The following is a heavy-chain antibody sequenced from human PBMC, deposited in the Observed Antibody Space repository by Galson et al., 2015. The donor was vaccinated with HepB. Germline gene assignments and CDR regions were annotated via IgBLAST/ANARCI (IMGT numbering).Heavy chain of an antibody. CDR2: IHYSGNT. CDR1: GGSISTYY. Sequence: ETLSLTCTVSGGSISTYYWSWIRQPPGKGLEWIGYIHYSGNTNYNPSLKSRVTISVDTSKNQFSLKLSSVTAADTAVYYCARHIAALWQPLDSWGQGTLVTVSS. V-gene: IGHV4-59*01. D-gene: IGHD6-6*01. CDR3: ARHIAALWQPLDS. J-gene: IGHJ4*02.